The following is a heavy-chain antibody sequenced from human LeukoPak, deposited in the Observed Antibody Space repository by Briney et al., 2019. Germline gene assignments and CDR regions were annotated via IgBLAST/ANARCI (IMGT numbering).Heavy chain of an antibody. CDR2: IYTSGST. CDR1: GGSINGYY. D-gene: IGHD3-10*01. V-gene: IGHV4-59*08. CDR3: ARQGVAVRGVMILKRPAGFDY. Sequence: SETLSLTCTVSGGSINGYYWSWIRQSPGKGLEWIGRIYTSGSTDYNPSLKSRVTISLDTSKNQFSLKLSSVTAADTAVYYCARQGVAVRGVMILKRPAGFDYWGQGILVTVSS. J-gene: IGHJ4*02.